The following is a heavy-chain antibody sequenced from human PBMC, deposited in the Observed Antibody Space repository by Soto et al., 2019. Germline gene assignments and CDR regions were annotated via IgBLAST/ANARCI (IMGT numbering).Heavy chain of an antibody. CDR2: IIPIFGTA. D-gene: IGHD3-3*01. CDR1: GGTFSSYA. Sequence: VKVSCKASGGTFSSYAISWVRQAPGQGLEWMGGIIPIFGTANYAQKFQGRVTITADESTSTAYMELSSLRSEDTAVYYCARDNSHNYDFLGVRYFDLWGRGTLVTVSS. CDR3: ARDNSHNYDFLGVRYFDL. V-gene: IGHV1-69*13. J-gene: IGHJ2*01.